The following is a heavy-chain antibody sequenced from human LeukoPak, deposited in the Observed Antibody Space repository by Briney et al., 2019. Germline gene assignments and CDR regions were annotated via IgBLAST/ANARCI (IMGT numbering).Heavy chain of an antibody. D-gene: IGHD4-17*01. CDR1: RFTFSNAW. V-gene: IGHV3-15*01. J-gene: IGHJ4*02. CDR2: IKSKVDGETT. Sequence: GGSLRLSCEASRFTFSNAWMNWVRQAPGKGLEWVARIKSKVDGETTDYAAPVKGRFTISRDDSNNMLYLQMNSLKIEDTAVYYCAIDEPDYAPYDFDCWGQGTLVAVSS. CDR3: AIDEPDYAPYDFDC.